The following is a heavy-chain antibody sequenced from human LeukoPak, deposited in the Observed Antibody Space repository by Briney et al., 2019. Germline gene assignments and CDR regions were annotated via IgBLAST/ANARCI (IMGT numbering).Heavy chain of an antibody. J-gene: IGHJ4*02. CDR3: ASSSVPADWLLIDY. CDR1: GFTFSSYA. D-gene: IGHD3-9*01. CDR2: ISYDGSNK. V-gene: IGHV3-30-3*01. Sequence: LRLSCAASGFTFSSYAMHWVRQAPGKELEWVAVISYDGSNKYYADSVKGRFTISRDNSKNTLYLQMNSLRAEDTAVYYCASSSVPADWLLIDYWGQGTLVTVSS.